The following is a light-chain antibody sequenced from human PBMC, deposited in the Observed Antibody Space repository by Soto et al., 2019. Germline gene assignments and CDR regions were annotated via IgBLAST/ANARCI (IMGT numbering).Light chain of an antibody. CDR3: SSYTSSTWV. V-gene: IGLV2-14*01. Sequence: QSALTQPASVSGSPGQSITISCTGTSSVVGGYNYVSWYQQHPGKAPKLMIYDVSNRPSGVSNRFSGSKSGNTASLTISGLQAEDEADYYCSSYTSSTWVFGGGTKVTVL. CDR2: DVS. J-gene: IGLJ3*02. CDR1: SSVVGGYNY.